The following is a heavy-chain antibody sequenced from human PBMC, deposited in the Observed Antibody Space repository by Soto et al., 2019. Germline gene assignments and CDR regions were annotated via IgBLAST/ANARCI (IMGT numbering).Heavy chain of an antibody. J-gene: IGHJ5*02. CDR2: VYHTGDT. CDR3: AREIVTAGGNNYFDP. D-gene: IGHD2-21*02. Sequence: SETLSLTCGVSGGTVASSHWWSWVRQSPSRGLEWIGNVYHTGDTNFNPSLQSRVTFSVDKSNNQFSLRLTSLTAADKAVYFCAREIVTAGGNNYFDPWGPGTLVTVSS. V-gene: IGHV4-4*02. CDR1: GGTVASSHW.